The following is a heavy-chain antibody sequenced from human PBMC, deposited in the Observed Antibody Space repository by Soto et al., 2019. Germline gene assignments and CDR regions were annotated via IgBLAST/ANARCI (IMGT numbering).Heavy chain of an antibody. CDR1: GYSFTSYW. CDR3: ARRRDMITFGGVISKDAFDI. V-gene: IGHV5-51*01. J-gene: IGHJ3*02. Sequence: PGESLKLSCKGSGYSFTSYWIGWVRQMPGKGLEWMGIIYPGDSDTRYSPSFQGQVTISADKSISTAYLQWSSLKASDTAMYYCARRRDMITFGGVISKDAFDIWGQGTMVTVSS. CDR2: IYPGDSDT. D-gene: IGHD3-16*02.